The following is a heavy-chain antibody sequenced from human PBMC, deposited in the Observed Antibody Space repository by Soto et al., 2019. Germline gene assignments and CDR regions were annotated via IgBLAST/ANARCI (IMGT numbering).Heavy chain of an antibody. D-gene: IGHD3-22*01. CDR2: IYYSGST. Sequence: PSETLSLTCTVSGGSISSGDYYWIWIRHPPGKGLEWIGYIYYSGSTYYNPSLKSRVTISVDTSKNQFSLKLSSVTAADTAVYYCARGVYYDSSGYDYWGQGTLVTVSS. V-gene: IGHV4-30-4*01. CDR3: ARGVYYDSSGYDY. J-gene: IGHJ4*02. CDR1: GGSISSGDYY.